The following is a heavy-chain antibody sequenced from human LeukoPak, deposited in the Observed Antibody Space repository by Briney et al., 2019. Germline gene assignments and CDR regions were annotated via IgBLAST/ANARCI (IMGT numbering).Heavy chain of an antibody. V-gene: IGHV1-18*01. CDR1: GYTFTSYG. J-gene: IGHJ4*02. Sequence: AAVKVSCKSSGYTFTSYGISWVRQAPGQGLEWVGWISVYNGKTNYVQKLQGRVTMTTDTSTSTAYMERRSLRSDDTAVYYCARAGIAVAGYSDYWGQETLVTVSS. D-gene: IGHD6-19*01. CDR2: ISVYNGKT. CDR3: ARAGIAVAGYSDY.